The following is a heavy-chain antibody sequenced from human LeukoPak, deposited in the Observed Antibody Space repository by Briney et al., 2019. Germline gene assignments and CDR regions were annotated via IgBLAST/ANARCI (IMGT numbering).Heavy chain of an antibody. CDR1: GDTFSSYT. CDR2: IIPILGIA. V-gene: IGHV1-69*02. CDR3: ARAPYDFWSGYLYYFDY. J-gene: IGHJ4*02. Sequence: ASVKVSCKASGDTFSSYTISWVRQAPGQGLEWMGRIIPILGIANYAQKFQGRVTIAADKSTSTAYMELSSLRSEDTAVYYCARAPYDFWSGYLYYFDYWGQGTLVTVSS. D-gene: IGHD3-3*01.